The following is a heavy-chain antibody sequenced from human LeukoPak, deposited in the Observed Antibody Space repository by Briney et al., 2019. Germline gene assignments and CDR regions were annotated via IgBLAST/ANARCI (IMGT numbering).Heavy chain of an antibody. Sequence: ASETLSLTCTVSGGSISSYDWSWIRQPPGKGLEWMGYIYYSGSTNYNPSLKSRVTISVDTSKNQFSLKLSSVPAADTAVYYCARSHYYDSSGYYRDAFDIWGQGTMVTVSS. V-gene: IGHV4-59*01. CDR3: ARSHYYDSSGYYRDAFDI. D-gene: IGHD3-22*01. CDR1: GGSISSYD. CDR2: IYYSGST. J-gene: IGHJ3*02.